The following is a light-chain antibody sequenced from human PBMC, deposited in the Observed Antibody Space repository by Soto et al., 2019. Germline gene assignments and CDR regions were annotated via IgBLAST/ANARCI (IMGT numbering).Light chain of an antibody. Sequence: DIQMSQSPSTLSPSVGDRVTIYCRASQSISNWLAWYQQKTGEAPELLIYRASNLQSGVPSRFSGSGSWTEFTLTISSLQTDDFATYYFQHYHRYPYSLGPGTKLDI. CDR2: RAS. J-gene: IGKJ3*01. CDR3: QHYHRYPYS. V-gene: IGKV1-5*03. CDR1: QSISNW.